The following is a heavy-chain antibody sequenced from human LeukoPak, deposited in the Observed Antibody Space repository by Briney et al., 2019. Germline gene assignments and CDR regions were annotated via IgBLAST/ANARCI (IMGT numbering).Heavy chain of an antibody. Sequence: SETLSLTCTVSGGSISSSSYYWGWIRQPPGKGLEWIGSIYYSGSNYYNPSLKSRVTISVDTSKNQFSLKLSSVTAADTAVYYCARYANLEGYSYGPWGQGTLVTVSS. J-gene: IGHJ5*02. CDR1: GGSISSSSYY. D-gene: IGHD5-18*01. CDR2: IYYSGSN. CDR3: ARYANLEGYSYGP. V-gene: IGHV4-39*01.